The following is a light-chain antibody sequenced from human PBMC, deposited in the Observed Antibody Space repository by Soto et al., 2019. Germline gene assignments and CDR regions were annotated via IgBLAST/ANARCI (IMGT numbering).Light chain of an antibody. CDR3: QQYNSYSEYT. Sequence: DIEMTQSASTLSASVGERVTITCRASQSISSWLAWYQQKPGKAPKLLIYKASSLESGVPSRFSGSGSGTEFTLTISSLQPDDFATYYCQQYNSYSEYTFGQGTKVDIK. V-gene: IGKV1-5*03. CDR1: QSISSW. J-gene: IGKJ2*01. CDR2: KAS.